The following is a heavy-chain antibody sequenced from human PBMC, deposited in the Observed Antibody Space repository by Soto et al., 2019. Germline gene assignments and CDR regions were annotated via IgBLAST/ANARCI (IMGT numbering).Heavy chain of an antibody. V-gene: IGHV4-34*01. CDR3: ARDEGITIFGVATKPYGMDV. CDR2: INHSGST. J-gene: IGHJ6*02. D-gene: IGHD3-3*01. Sequence: SETLSLTCAVYGGSFSGYYWSWIRQPPGKGLEWIGEINHSGSTNYNPSLKSRVTISVDTSKNQFSLKLSSVTAADTAVYYCARDEGITIFGVATKPYGMDVWGQGTTVTISS. CDR1: GGSFSGYY.